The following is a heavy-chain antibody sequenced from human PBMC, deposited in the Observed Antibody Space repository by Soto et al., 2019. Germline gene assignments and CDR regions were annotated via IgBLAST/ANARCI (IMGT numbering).Heavy chain of an antibody. Sequence: EVQLLESGGGLVQPGGSLRLSCAASGFTFSSYAMSWVRQAPGKGLEWVSAISGSGGSTYHADSVKGRFTISRDNSKNALYLQMNRLRAEDTAVYYCAKNLALYNCYMDVWGKGTTVTVSS. CDR3: AKNLALYNCYMDV. CDR1: GFTFSSYA. CDR2: ISGSGGST. V-gene: IGHV3-23*01. D-gene: IGHD3-3*02. J-gene: IGHJ6*03.